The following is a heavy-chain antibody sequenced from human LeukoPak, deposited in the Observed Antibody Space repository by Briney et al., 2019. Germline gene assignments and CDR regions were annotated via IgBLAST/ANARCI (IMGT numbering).Heavy chain of an antibody. CDR2: IIPIFGTA. V-gene: IGHV1-69*05. D-gene: IGHD1-26*01. Sequence: ASVTVSCKASGGTFSSYAISWVRQAPGQGLEWMGGIIPIFGTANYAQKFQGRVTITTDESTSTAYMELSSLRSEDTAVYYCARGLEWEATFLFDYWGQGTLVTVSS. CDR3: ARGLEWEATFLFDY. CDR1: GGTFSSYA. J-gene: IGHJ4*02.